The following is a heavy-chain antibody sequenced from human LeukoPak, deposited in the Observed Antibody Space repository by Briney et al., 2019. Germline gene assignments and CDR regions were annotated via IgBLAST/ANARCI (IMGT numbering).Heavy chain of an antibody. D-gene: IGHD5-18*01. CDR2: ISYDGSNK. Sequence: GGSLRLSCAASGFTFSSYGMPWVRQAPGKGLEWVAVISYDGSNKYYADSVKGRFTISRDNSKNTLYLQMNSLRAEDTAVYYCAKDAGYSYGFTFDYWGQGTLVTVSS. J-gene: IGHJ4*02. CDR3: AKDAGYSYGFTFDY. CDR1: GFTFSSYG. V-gene: IGHV3-30*18.